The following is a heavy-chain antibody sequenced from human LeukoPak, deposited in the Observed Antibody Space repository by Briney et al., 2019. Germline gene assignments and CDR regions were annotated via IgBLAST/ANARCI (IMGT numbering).Heavy chain of an antibody. CDR3: ARDEESVLLWFGELPFDY. J-gene: IGHJ4*02. CDR2: ISSSSSYI. CDR1: GFTFSNYS. Sequence: GGSLRLSCAASGFTFSNYSMNWVRQAPGKGLEWVSSISSSSSYIYYADSVKGRFTISRDNAKNSLYLQMNSLRAEDTAVYYCARDEESVLLWFGELPFDYWGQGTLVTVSS. D-gene: IGHD3-10*01. V-gene: IGHV3-21*01.